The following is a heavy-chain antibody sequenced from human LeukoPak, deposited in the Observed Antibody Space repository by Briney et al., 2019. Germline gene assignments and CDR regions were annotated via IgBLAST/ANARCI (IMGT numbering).Heavy chain of an antibody. CDR2: ISAYNGNT. Sequence: ASVKVSCKASGYTFTSYGISWVRQPPGQGLECMGWISAYNGNTNYAQKLQGRVTMTTDTSTSTAYMELRSLRSDDTAVYYCARDPVKFGSGSYDWFDPWGQGTPVTVSS. V-gene: IGHV1-18*01. D-gene: IGHD3-10*01. J-gene: IGHJ5*02. CDR3: ARDPVKFGSGSYDWFDP. CDR1: GYTFTSYG.